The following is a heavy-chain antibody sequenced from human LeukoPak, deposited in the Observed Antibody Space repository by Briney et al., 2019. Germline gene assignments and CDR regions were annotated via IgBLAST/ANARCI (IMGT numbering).Heavy chain of an antibody. D-gene: IGHD3-3*01. CDR2: MSGSGDIT. CDR3: AKDSPEGEWLLNY. CDR1: GFTFNNYA. J-gene: IGHJ4*02. Sequence: GGSLRLSCAASGFTFNNYAMTWVRQAPWKGLEWVSAMSGSGDITYYADSVKGRFTTSRDNSKNTLYLQMNSLRAEDTAVYYCAKDSPEGEWLLNYWGQGTLVTVSS. V-gene: IGHV3-23*01.